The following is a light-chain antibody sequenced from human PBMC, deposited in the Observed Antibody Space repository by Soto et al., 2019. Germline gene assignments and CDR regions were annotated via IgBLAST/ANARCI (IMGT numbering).Light chain of an antibody. CDR3: SSYTASSSLL. V-gene: IGLV2-14*01. CDR2: EVN. Sequence: QSVLTQPASVSGSPGQSITISCTGTSSDVGDYNYVSWYQQHPGKAPRLMIYEVNNRPSGVSSRFSGSKSGNKASLTISGLQTEEEADYYCSSYTASSSLLVGRGTKHTVL. CDR1: SSDVGDYNY. J-gene: IGLJ2*01.